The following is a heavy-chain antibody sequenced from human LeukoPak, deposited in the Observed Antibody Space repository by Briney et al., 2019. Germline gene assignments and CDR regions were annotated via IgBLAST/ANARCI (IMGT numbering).Heavy chain of an antibody. CDR3: AKDVRFLEWLSTPDY. V-gene: IGHV3-30*02. CDR2: IRYDGSNE. D-gene: IGHD3-3*01. J-gene: IGHJ4*02. CDR1: GFTFSSYG. Sequence: GGSLRLSCAASGFTFSSYGMHWVRQAPGKGLEWVAFIRYDGSNEYYADSVKGRFTISRDNSKNTLYLQMNSLRAEDTAVYYCAKDVRFLEWLSTPDYWGQGTLVTVSS.